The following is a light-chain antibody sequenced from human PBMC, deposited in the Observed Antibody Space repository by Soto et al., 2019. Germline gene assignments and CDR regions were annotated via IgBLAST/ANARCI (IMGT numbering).Light chain of an antibody. Sequence: EIVMTQSPATLSVSPGERATLSCRASQSVSSNIAWYQQKPGQAPRLLIYGASTRATGIPARFSGSGAGTEFILTLSSLQSEDFAVYYCQQYSKWPLTFGGGTKVEIK. J-gene: IGKJ4*01. CDR3: QQYSKWPLT. V-gene: IGKV3-15*01. CDR2: GAS. CDR1: QSVSSN.